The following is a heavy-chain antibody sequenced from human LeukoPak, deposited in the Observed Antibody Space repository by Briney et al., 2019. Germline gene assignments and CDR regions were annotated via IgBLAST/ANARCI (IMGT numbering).Heavy chain of an antibody. J-gene: IGHJ4*02. CDR3: ARGRSSSDY. D-gene: IGHD3-3*01. CDR2: INPNSGGT. Sequence: ASVKVSCKASGYTFTGYYMHWVRQAPGQGLEWMGWINPNSGGTNYAQKFQGRVTMTRNTSISTAYTELSSLRSEDTAVYYCARGRSSSDYWGQGTLVTVSS. CDR1: GYTFTGYY. V-gene: IGHV1-2*02.